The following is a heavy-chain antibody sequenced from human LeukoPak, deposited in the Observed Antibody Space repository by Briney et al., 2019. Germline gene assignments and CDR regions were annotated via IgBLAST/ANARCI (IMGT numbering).Heavy chain of an antibody. CDR3: AGQNLLFGELLS. CDR1: GGSFSGYY. Sequence: SETLSLTCAVYGGSFSGYYWSWIRQPPGKGLEWIGEINHSGSTNYNPSLKSRVTISVDTSKNQFSLKLSSVTAADTAVYYCAGQNLLFGELLSWGQRTLVTVSS. CDR2: INHSGST. V-gene: IGHV4-34*01. D-gene: IGHD3-10*01. J-gene: IGHJ5*02.